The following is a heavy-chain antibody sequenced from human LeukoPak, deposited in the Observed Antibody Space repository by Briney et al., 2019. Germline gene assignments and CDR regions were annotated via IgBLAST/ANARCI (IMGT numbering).Heavy chain of an antibody. V-gene: IGHV3-23*01. J-gene: IGHJ6*03. Sequence: GGSLRLSCAASGFSFSNFAMNWVRLAPGKGLEWVSSISGSGGNTYYADSVNGRVTISRDNSMDTLYLHINGLRVEDTATYFCAKRGSGGYHYYYYHMDAWGKGTTVTVSS. D-gene: IGHD1-26*01. CDR3: AKRGSGGYHYYYYHMDA. CDR1: GFSFSNFA. CDR2: ISGSGGNT.